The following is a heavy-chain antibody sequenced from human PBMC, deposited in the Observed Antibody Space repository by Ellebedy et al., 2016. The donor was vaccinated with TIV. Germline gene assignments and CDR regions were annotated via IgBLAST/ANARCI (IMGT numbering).Heavy chain of an antibody. CDR3: ARGILTYGKDV. Sequence: GESLKIYCAAPGFIFPDYYMSWVRQAPRKGLEWISFVRGDGVTTFYSDSVKGRFATSRDNAQNSLSLPMIGLRADDTAVYYCARGILTYGKDVWGQGTTVIVSS. D-gene: IGHD4/OR15-4a*01. CDR1: GFIFPDYY. CDR2: VRGDGVTT. V-gene: IGHV3-11*01. J-gene: IGHJ6*02.